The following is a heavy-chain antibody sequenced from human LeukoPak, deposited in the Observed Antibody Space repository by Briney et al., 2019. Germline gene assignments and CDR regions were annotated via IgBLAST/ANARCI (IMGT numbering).Heavy chain of an antibody. Sequence: GGSLRLSCAASGLTFSDEYMSWVRQAPGKGLEWVSYISNTGDFIAYADSVKGRFTISRDNAKNSLYLQMNSLRAEDAAAYYCVRARGAGPGAHFDYWGQGTLVTVSS. CDR2: ISNTGDFI. CDR1: GLTFSDEY. V-gene: IGHV3-11*01. J-gene: IGHJ4*02. D-gene: IGHD3-10*01. CDR3: VRARGAGPGAHFDY.